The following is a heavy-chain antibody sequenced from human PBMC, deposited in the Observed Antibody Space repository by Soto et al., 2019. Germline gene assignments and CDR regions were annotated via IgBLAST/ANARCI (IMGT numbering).Heavy chain of an antibody. D-gene: IGHD5-18*01. CDR3: ARDGRYSYGHDH. J-gene: IGHJ4*02. CDR1: GFTFSSYS. V-gene: IGHV3-21*01. CDR2: ISSSSSYI. Sequence: EVQLVESGGGLVKPGGSLRLSCAASGFTFSSYSMNWVRQAPGKGLEWVSSISSSSSYIYYAYSVNGRFTTSSDNPKNTLYMQTNSLRAEATAVYYCARDGRYSYGHDHWGQGTLVTVSS.